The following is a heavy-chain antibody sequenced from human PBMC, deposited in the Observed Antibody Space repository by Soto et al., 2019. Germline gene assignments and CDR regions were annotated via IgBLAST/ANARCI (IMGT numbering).Heavy chain of an antibody. J-gene: IGHJ4*02. Sequence: SETLSLTCTVSGGSISSSSYYWGWIRQPPGKGLEWIGSIYYSGSTYYNPSLKSRVTISVDTSKNQFSLKLSSVTAADTAVYYCARHVVTMVRGVSEFDYWGQGTLVTVSS. V-gene: IGHV4-39*01. CDR2: IYYSGST. CDR3: ARHVVTMVRGVSEFDY. CDR1: GGSISSSSYY. D-gene: IGHD3-10*01.